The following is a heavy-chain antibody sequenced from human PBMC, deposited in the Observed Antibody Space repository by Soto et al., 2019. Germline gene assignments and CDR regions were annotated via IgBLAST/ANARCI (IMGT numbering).Heavy chain of an antibody. Sequence: PSETLSLTCTVSGGSISSGGYYWSWIRQHPGKGLEWIGYIYYSGSTYYNPSLKSRVTIPVDTSKNQFSLKLSSVTAADTAVYYCARVVISRYYYMDVWGKGTTVTVSS. D-gene: IGHD3-16*02. V-gene: IGHV4-31*03. J-gene: IGHJ6*03. CDR1: GGSISSGGYY. CDR2: IYYSGST. CDR3: ARVVISRYYYMDV.